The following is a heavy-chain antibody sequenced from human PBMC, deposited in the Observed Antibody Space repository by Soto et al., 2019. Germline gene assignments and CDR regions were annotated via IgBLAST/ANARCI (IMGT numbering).Heavy chain of an antibody. D-gene: IGHD4-17*01. V-gene: IGHV3-33*01. Sequence: GGSLRLSCAASGFTFSSYGMHWVRQAPGKGLEWVAVIWYDGSNKYYADSVKGRFTISRDNSKNTLYLQMNSLRAEDTAVYYCAREGTYGDRYYYYYMDVWGKGTTVTVSS. CDR3: AREGTYGDRYYYYYMDV. CDR1: GFTFSSYG. J-gene: IGHJ6*03. CDR2: IWYDGSNK.